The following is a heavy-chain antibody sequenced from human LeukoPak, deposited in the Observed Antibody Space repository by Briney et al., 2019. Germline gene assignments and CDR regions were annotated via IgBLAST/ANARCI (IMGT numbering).Heavy chain of an antibody. Sequence: GASVKVYCKASGGTISSYAIRWVRQAPGQGLEWMGRIIPILGIANYAQKFQGRVTITADKSTSTAYMELSSLRSEDTAVYYCARCPYYYYGMDVWGQGTTVTVSS. CDR2: IIPILGIA. J-gene: IGHJ6*02. V-gene: IGHV1-69*04. CDR3: ARCPYYYYGMDV. CDR1: GGTISSYA.